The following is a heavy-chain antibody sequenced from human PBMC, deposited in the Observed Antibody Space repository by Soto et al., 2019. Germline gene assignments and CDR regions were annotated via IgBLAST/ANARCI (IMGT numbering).Heavy chain of an antibody. J-gene: IGHJ4*02. CDR3: TRGPRVSSTGTGAH. Sequence: GGSLRLACEVSGLTFSAYWTHWVGQVPGKGLSWLSRISDDCSPTTYADSVKGRFTTSRDTAKNTLNLKMNSLRADDTGLYYCTRGPRVSSTGTGAHWGQGTLVTVSS. CDR2: ISDDCSPT. V-gene: IGHV3-74*01. CDR1: GLTFSAYW. D-gene: IGHD1-1*01.